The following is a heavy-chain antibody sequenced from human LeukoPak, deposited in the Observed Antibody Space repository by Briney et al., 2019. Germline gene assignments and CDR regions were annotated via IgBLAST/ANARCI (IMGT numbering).Heavy chain of an antibody. Sequence: GGSLRLSCAASGFTFSSYAMSWVRQAPGKGLEWVSRIKYDGSYTNYADSVKGRFTISRDNARNTLSLHMISLRAEDTAVYFCVRDGDAYNFDFWGQGVLVTVSS. CDR2: IKYDGSYT. CDR3: VRDGDAYNFDF. D-gene: IGHD5-24*01. CDR1: GFTFSSYA. V-gene: IGHV3-74*01. J-gene: IGHJ4*02.